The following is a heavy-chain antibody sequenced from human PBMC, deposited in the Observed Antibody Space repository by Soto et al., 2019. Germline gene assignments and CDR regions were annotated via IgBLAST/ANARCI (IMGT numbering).Heavy chain of an antibody. J-gene: IGHJ6*02. Sequence: QVQLVQSGAEVKKPGASVTVSCKASGYTFTNYGFSWVRQAPGQGLEWMGWISGYNGNTKYAEKFQNRVTMTTDTSTNTAHMELGSLRSDDTAVYYCAREGQAPYYCSGMDVWGQGTAVTVSS. CDR3: AREGQAPYYCSGMDV. CDR2: ISGYNGNT. CDR1: GYTFTNYG. V-gene: IGHV1-18*01.